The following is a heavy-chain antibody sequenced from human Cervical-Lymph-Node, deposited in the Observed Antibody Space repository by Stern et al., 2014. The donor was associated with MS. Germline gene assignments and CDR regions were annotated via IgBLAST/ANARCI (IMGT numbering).Heavy chain of an antibody. V-gene: IGHV3-15*01. J-gene: IGHJ6*02. Sequence: EVQLVESGGGSVKPGGSLRLSCAASGFTFKDVWMSWVRQAPGKGLEWVGRVKSKSDGGTTDYAAPVKGRFTISRDDSENTLFLQMSSLKTEDTAVYYCTTDPRFWGQGTTVTVSS. CDR1: GFTFKDVW. CDR2: VKSKSDGGTT. CDR3: TTDPRF.